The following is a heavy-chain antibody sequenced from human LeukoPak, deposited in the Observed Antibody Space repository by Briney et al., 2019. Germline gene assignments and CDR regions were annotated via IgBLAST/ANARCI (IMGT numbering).Heavy chain of an antibody. V-gene: IGHV1-2*02. D-gene: IGHD6-13*01. J-gene: IGHJ5*02. Sequence: ASVKVSCKASGYTFTGYYMHWVRQAPGQGLEWMGWINPSSGDTKYAQNFRGRVTMTRDTSISTVYMELRSDDTAVYYCARHGSSWYEAMGFDPWGQGTLVTVSS. CDR2: INPSSGDT. CDR3: ARHGSSWYEAMGFDP. CDR1: GYTFTGYY.